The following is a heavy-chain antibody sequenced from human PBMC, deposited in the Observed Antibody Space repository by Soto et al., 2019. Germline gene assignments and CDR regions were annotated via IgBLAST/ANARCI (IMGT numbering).Heavy chain of an antibody. D-gene: IGHD4-17*01. CDR2: IYYSGRT. CDR1: CGSIRRGGYY. CDR3: ARDAGDYGDANFDY. V-gene: IGHV4-31*03. J-gene: IGHJ4*02. Sequence: PSETLSPTCSVSCGSIRRGGYYWSWIPQHPGKGLEWIGNIYYSGRTYYKQYLKSRNIISVEMTKNHFSLRLRSVTVADTAVYYCARDAGDYGDANFDYWGQGTLVTVSS.